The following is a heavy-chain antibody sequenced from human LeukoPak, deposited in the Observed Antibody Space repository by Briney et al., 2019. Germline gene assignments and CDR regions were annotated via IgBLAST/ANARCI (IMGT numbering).Heavy chain of an antibody. CDR1: GYIFSDYW. V-gene: IGHV5-51*01. Sequence: GESLKISCRGSGYIFSDYWIGWVRQMPGRGLEWMGIIYAGDSDTRFMPSFQGQVTISADKSINTAYLQWSSLKASDTAVYFCARERGYYCSTGSRYFDFWGQGTLVTVSS. CDR2: IYAGDSDT. D-gene: IGHD2-15*01. CDR3: ARERGYYCSTGSRYFDF. J-gene: IGHJ4*02.